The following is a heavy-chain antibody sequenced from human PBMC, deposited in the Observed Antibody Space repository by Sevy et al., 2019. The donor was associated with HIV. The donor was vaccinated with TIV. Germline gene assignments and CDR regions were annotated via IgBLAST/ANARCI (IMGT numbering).Heavy chain of an antibody. CDR2: FDPEDGET. J-gene: IGHJ4*02. Sequence: ASVKVSCKVSGYTLIQISIHWVRQAPGRGLEWMGSFDPEDGETIYAQKFQGRLTMTEDTSTDTAYMEMSSLKSEDTAVYYCAATKDYYESSGDPFDYWGQRTLVTASS. D-gene: IGHD3-22*01. CDR1: GYTLIQIS. V-gene: IGHV1-24*01. CDR3: AATKDYYESSGDPFDY.